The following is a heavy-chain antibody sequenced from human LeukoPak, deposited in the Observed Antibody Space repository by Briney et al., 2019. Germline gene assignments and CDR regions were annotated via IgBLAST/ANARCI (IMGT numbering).Heavy chain of an antibody. J-gene: IGHJ4*02. V-gene: IGHV1-69*13. Sequence: GASVKVSCKASGGTFSSYAISWVRQAPGQGLEWMGGIIPIFGTANYAQKFQGRVAITADESTSTAYMELSSLRSEDTAVYYCARVRDGYNDYWGQGTLVTVSS. D-gene: IGHD5-24*01. CDR3: ARVRDGYNDY. CDR2: IIPIFGTA. CDR1: GGTFSSYA.